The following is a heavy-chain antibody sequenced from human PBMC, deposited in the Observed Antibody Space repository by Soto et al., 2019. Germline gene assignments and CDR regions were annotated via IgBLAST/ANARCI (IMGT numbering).Heavy chain of an antibody. J-gene: IGHJ6*02. V-gene: IGHV3-30-3*01. CDR1: GFTFSSYA. D-gene: IGHD6-19*01. Sequence: PGGSLSLSCAASGFTFSSYAMHWVRQAPGKGLEWVAVISYDGSNKYYADSVKGRFTISRDNSKNTLYLQMNSLRAEDTAVYYCAREGSVAGSSIGMDVWGQGTTVTVSS. CDR3: AREGSVAGSSIGMDV. CDR2: ISYDGSNK.